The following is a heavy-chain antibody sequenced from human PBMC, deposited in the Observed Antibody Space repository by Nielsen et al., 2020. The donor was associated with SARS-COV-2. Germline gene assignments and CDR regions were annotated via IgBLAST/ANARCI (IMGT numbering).Heavy chain of an antibody. CDR2: IRMSDGAT. D-gene: IGHD5/OR15-5a*01. Sequence: GESLKISCTASGFALSAYGMDWVRQVPGRGLEWLAHIRMSDGATQYADSVRGRFTISRDNAKNSLYLQMNSLRDEDTAVYFCAKELEVCCHYMDVWSKGTTVTVSS. CDR1: GFALSAYG. V-gene: IGHV3-48*02. CDR3: AKELEVCCHYMDV. J-gene: IGHJ6*03.